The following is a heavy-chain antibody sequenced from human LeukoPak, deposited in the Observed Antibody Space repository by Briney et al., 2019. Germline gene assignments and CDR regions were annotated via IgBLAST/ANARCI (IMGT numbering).Heavy chain of an antibody. D-gene: IGHD2-15*01. CDR1: GFTFSSYA. CDR3: ARDLCSGGRCRYAEY. J-gene: IGHJ4*02. V-gene: IGHV3-33*08. CDR2: IWNDASHD. Sequence: GGSLRLSCAASGFTFSSYAMSWVRQAPGKGLEWVAVIWNDASHDNYADSVRGRFTISRDNSKNTLSLQMNSLRAEDTAVYYCARDLCSGGRCRYAEYWGQGALVTVSS.